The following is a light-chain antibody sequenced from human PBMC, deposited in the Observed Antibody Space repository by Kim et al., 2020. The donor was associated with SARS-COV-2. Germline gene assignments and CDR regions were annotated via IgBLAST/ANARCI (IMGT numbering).Light chain of an antibody. J-gene: IGKJ2*01. V-gene: IGKV3-20*01. Sequence: EIVLTQSPGTLSLSPGERATLSCRASQSVSSSYLAWYQQKPGQAPRLLIYGASSRATGIPDRFSGSGSGTDFTLTISRLEPEDFAVYYCQQYESPPMYTFGRGTKLEI. CDR2: GAS. CDR1: QSVSSSY. CDR3: QQYESPPMYT.